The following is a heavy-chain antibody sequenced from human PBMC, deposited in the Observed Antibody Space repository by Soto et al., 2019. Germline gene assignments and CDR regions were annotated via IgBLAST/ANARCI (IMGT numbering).Heavy chain of an antibody. CDR2: TYYSGST. V-gene: IGHV4-59*08. J-gene: IGHJ4*02. CDR3: ARHNYGSGSTYFDY. D-gene: IGHD3-10*01. Sequence: SETLSLTCTVSXGSISSYYWSWIRQPPGNGLEWIGYTYYSGSTNYNPSLKSRVTISVDTSKNQFSLKLNSMTAAGTAVYYCARHNYGSGSTYFDYWGQGTLVTVSS. CDR1: XGSISSYY.